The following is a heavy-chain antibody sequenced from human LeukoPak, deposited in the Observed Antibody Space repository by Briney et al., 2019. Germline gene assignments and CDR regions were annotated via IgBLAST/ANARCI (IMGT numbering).Heavy chain of an antibody. CDR1: GFSFSSYE. J-gene: IGHJ4*02. D-gene: IGHD3-9*01. V-gene: IGHV3-48*03. CDR3: ARDTLNGPFVISLDY. Sequence: GGSLRLSCAASGFSFSSYEMNWVRQAPGKGQEWVSHISSDGHVETYVDSVRGRFTMSRDNAKNFLFLQMNGLRAEDTAVYYCARDTLNGPFVISLDYWGQGALVTVSS. CDR2: ISSDGHVE.